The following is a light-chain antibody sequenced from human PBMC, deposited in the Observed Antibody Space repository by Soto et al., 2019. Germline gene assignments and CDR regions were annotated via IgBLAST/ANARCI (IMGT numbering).Light chain of an antibody. CDR1: TGDIGAFNY. CDR2: EGS. J-gene: IGLJ2*01. CDR3: CSYAGSSTFVV. Sequence: QSALTQPPSASGSPGQSVTISCTGTTGDIGAFNYVSWYQQHPGKAPKLMIYEGSKRPSGVSNRFSGSKSGNTASLTISGLQAEDEADYYCCSYAGSSTFVVFGGGTKLTVL. V-gene: IGLV2-23*03.